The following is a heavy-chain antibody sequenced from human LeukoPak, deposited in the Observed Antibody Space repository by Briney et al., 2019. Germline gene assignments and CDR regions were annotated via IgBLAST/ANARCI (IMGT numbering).Heavy chain of an antibody. CDR2: INPSGGST. CDR3: ARAQLWLGWFDP. Sequence: EASVKVSCEASGYTFTSYYMHWVRQAPGQGLEWMGIINPSGGSTSYAQKFQGRVTMARDTSTSTVYMELSSLRSEDTAVYYCARAQLWLGWFDPWGQGTLVTVSS. CDR1: GYTFTSYY. V-gene: IGHV1-46*01. D-gene: IGHD5-18*01. J-gene: IGHJ5*02.